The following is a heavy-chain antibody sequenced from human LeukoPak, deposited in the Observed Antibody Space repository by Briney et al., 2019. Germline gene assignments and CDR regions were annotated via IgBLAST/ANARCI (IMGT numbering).Heavy chain of an antibody. D-gene: IGHD6-13*01. J-gene: IGHJ6*02. CDR3: ARVYSSSGSPTYYGMDV. Sequence: ASMKVSCKASGYTFTGYYMHWVRQAPGQGLEWMGWINPNSGGTNYAQKFQGRVTMTRDTSISTAYMELSRLRSDDTAVYYCARVYSSSGSPTYYGMDVWGQGTTVTVSS. CDR2: INPNSGGT. V-gene: IGHV1-2*02. CDR1: GYTFTGYY.